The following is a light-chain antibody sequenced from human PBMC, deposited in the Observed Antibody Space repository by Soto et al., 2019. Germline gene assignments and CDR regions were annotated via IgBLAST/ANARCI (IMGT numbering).Light chain of an antibody. CDR3: QQYDSYPYT. CDR1: QGIRTW. J-gene: IGKJ2*01. CDR2: QAS. Sequence: ASQGIRTWLAEYQHQPGKAPNHLIYQASNLESWVPSGFSGIGYGTEFTLTISSLQPDEFTTYYVQQYDSYPYTFG. V-gene: IGKV1-5*03.